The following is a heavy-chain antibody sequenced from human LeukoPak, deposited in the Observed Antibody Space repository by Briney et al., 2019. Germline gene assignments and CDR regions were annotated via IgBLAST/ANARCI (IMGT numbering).Heavy chain of an antibody. J-gene: IGHJ4*02. V-gene: IGHV3-74*01. CDR1: GFTFSSYW. CDR3: ASPNRNYFDY. Sequence: GGSLRLSCAASGFTFSSYWMHWVRQAPGKGLVWVSRINSVGGGTSYAHSLKGRVTISRDNAKNTLYLQMNSLRDEDTAVYYCASPNRNYFDYWGQGTLVTVSS. D-gene: IGHD1-14*01. CDR2: INSVGGGT.